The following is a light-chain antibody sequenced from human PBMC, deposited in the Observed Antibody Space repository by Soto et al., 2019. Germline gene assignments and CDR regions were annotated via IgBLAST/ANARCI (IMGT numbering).Light chain of an antibody. J-gene: IGLJ3*02. CDR1: SGHSTYS. CDR3: QTWGTGIRV. Sequence: QSVLTQSPSASASLGASVKLTCTQSSGHSTYSIAWHQQQPEKGPRYLMKLGSDGRHTKGDGIPDRFSGSSSGSERYLTISSLQSEDEADYYCQTWGTGIRVFGGGTKLTVL. V-gene: IGLV4-69*01. CDR2: LGSDGRH.